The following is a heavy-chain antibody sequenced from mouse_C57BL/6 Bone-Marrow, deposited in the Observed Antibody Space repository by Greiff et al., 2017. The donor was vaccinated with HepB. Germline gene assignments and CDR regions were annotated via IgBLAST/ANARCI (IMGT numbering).Heavy chain of an antibody. V-gene: IGHV1-69*01. D-gene: IGHD1-1*01. CDR3: ASFITTAGFAY. J-gene: IGHJ3*01. CDR1: GYTFTSYW. CDR2: IDPSDSYT. Sequence: QVQLQQPGAELVMPGASVKLSCKASGYTFTSYWMHWVKQRPGQGLEWIGEIDPSDSYTNYNQKFKGKSTLTVDKSSSTAYMQLSSLTSEDSAVYYCASFITTAGFAYWGQGTLVTVSA.